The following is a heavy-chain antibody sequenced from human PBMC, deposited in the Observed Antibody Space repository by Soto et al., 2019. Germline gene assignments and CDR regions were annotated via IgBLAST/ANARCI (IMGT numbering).Heavy chain of an antibody. V-gene: IGHV3-30*18. D-gene: IGHD1-1*01. CDR3: AKKSGTHLYYYGMDV. CDR1: GFTFSSYG. CDR2: ISYDGSNK. Sequence: QVQLVESGGGVVQPGRSLRLSCAASGFTFSSYGMHWVRQAPGKGLEWVAVISYDGSNKYYADSVKGRFTISRDNSKNTLYLQMNSLRAEDTAVYYCAKKSGTHLYYYGMDVWGQGTTVTVSS. J-gene: IGHJ6*02.